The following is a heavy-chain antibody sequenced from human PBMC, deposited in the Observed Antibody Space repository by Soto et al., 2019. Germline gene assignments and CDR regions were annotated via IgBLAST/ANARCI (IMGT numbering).Heavy chain of an antibody. V-gene: IGHV3-21*01. CDR2: ISSSSSYI. CDR3: ARDGRYDYVWGSYRYSTGMDV. J-gene: IGHJ6*02. D-gene: IGHD3-16*02. Sequence: EVQLVESGGGLVKPGGSLRLSCAASGFTFSSYSMNWVRQAPGKGLEWVSSISSSSSYIYYADSVKGRFTISRDNAKNSLYLQMNSLIAEDTAVYYCARDGRYDYVWGSYRYSTGMDVWGQGTTVTVSS. CDR1: GFTFSSYS.